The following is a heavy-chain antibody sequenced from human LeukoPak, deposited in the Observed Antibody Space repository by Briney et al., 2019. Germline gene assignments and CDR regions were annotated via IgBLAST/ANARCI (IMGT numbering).Heavy chain of an antibody. CDR2: IIPIFGTA. CDR1: GGTFSSYA. V-gene: IGHV1-69*06. Sequence: SVKVSCKASGGTFSSYAISWVRQAPGQGLEWMGGIIPIFGTANYAQKFQGRVTITADKSTSTAYMELSSLRSEDTAVYYCATSGYYFDTTGYFTNYFDYWGQGTVVTVSS. D-gene: IGHD3-22*01. CDR3: ATSGYYFDTTGYFTNYFDY. J-gene: IGHJ4*02.